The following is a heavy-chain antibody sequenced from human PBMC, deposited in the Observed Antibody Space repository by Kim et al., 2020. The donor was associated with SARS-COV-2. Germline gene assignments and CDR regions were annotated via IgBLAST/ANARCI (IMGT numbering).Heavy chain of an antibody. J-gene: IGHJ5*02. CDR3: ARDSNQYSSGWRLASLGGFDP. V-gene: IGHV1-3*01. Sequence: ASVKVSCKASGYTFTSYAMHWVRQAPGQRLEWMGWINAGNGNTKYSQKFQGRVTITRDTSASTAYMELSSLRSEDTAVYYCARDSNQYSSGWRLASLGGFDPWGQGTLVTVSS. D-gene: IGHD6-19*01. CDR1: GYTFTSYA. CDR2: INAGNGNT.